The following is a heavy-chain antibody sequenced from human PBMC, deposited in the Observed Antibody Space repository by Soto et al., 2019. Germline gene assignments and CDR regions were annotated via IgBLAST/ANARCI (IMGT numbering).Heavy chain of an antibody. D-gene: IGHD6-19*01. Sequence: SETLSLTCTVSGGSISSYYWSWIRQPPGKGLEWIGYIYYSGSTNYNPSLKSRVTISVDTSKNQFSLKLSSVTAADTAVYYCAKLIAVPGTSDWFDPWGQGTLVTVSS. CDR3: AKLIAVPGTSDWFDP. CDR1: GGSISSYY. V-gene: IGHV4-59*01. J-gene: IGHJ5*02. CDR2: IYYSGST.